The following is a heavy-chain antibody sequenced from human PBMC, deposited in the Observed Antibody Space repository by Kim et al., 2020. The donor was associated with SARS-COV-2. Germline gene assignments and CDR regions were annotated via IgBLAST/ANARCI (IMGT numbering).Heavy chain of an antibody. J-gene: IGHJ4*02. V-gene: IGHV3-23*01. Sequence: GGSLRLSCAASGFTFSRYAMSWARQAPGKGLEWVSTISDSGVRTHYADSVKVRFTISRDNSKSTLFLQMNSLRAEDTAVYYCEASDYWGQGSLVTVSS. CDR1: GFTFSRYA. CDR2: ISDSGVRT. CDR3: EASDY.